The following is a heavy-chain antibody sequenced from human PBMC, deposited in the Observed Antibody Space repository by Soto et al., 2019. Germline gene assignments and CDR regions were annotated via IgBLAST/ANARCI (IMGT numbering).Heavy chain of an antibody. D-gene: IGHD3-3*01. J-gene: IGHJ5*02. V-gene: IGHV3-48*02. CDR3: ARESRFLEWLSLNWFDP. Sequence: EVQLVESGGGLVQPGGSLRLSCAASGFTFSSYSMNWVRQAPGKGLEWVSYISSRSSTIYYADSVKGRFTISRDNAKNSLYLQMNSLRDEDPAVYYCARESRFLEWLSLNWFDPWGQGTLVTVSS. CDR2: ISSRSSTI. CDR1: GFTFSSYS.